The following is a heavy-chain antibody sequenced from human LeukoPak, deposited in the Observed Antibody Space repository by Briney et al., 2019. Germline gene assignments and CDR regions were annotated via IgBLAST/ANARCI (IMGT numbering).Heavy chain of an antibody. CDR1: GFTFSSYA. D-gene: IGHD2-21*02. CDR3: VRVVTVSNTDPAFDI. V-gene: IGHV3-33*08. Sequence: GGSLRLSCAASGFTFSSYAMHWVRQAPGEGLEWVAVIWHDGSNRHYADSVKGRFTISRDNPKSTLYLQMNSLRAEDTAVYYCVRVVTVSNTDPAFDIWGQGTLVTVSS. J-gene: IGHJ3*02. CDR2: IWHDGSNR.